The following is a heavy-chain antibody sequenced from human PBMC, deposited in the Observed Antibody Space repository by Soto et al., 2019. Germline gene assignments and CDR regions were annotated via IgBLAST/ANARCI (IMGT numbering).Heavy chain of an antibody. CDR1: GYTFSSYF. Sequence: QVQLVQSGAEVKKPGASVKVSCKASGYTFSSYFISWVRQAPGQGLEWMGWISAYNGNTTYAQNLERRVTMTTDTSTSTAYMELRSLSSDDTAWYYCARDLPPVDCWGEGTLVTVSS. J-gene: IGHJ4*02. CDR3: ARDLPPVDC. CDR2: ISAYNGNT. V-gene: IGHV1-18*01.